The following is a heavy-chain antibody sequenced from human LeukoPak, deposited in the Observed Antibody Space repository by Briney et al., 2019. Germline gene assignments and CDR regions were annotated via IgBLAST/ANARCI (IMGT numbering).Heavy chain of an antibody. D-gene: IGHD6-19*01. J-gene: IGHJ3*01. V-gene: IGHV3-48*04. CDR3: VRDIRNSGSR. Sequence: GSLTLSCAASGFTFSSYSMNWVRQTPGKGLEWIAFISSSTNTIYYADSVKGRFTISRDNAKNSLHLQMNSLRAEDTAVYYCVRDIRNSGSRWGQGTMVTVSS. CDR1: GFTFSSYS. CDR2: ISSSTNTI.